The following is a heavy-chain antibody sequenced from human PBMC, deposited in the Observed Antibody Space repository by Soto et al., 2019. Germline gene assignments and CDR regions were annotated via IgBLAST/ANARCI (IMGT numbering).Heavy chain of an antibody. D-gene: IGHD6-13*01. CDR3: ARMASAGTLNWFDP. V-gene: IGHV1-8*02. J-gene: IGHJ5*02. CDR1: GYTFINFD. CDR2: MNPGSGKT. Sequence: QVQLLQSGAEVKEPGASVRVSCKASGYTFINFDISWVRQAAGQGLGWLGWMNPGSGKTGYASKFQGRVAMTRDASTGTSHLELGSLTSDDTAVYYCARMASAGTLNWFDPWGQGTLVTVSS.